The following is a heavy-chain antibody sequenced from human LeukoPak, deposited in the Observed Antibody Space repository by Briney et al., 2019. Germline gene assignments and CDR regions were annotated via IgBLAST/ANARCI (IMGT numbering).Heavy chain of an antibody. J-gene: IGHJ6*03. CDR3: ARFVVVTATPPFMDV. CDR2: INHSGST. D-gene: IGHD2-21*02. Sequence: PSETLSLTCSVSGGSFSDFSWSWVRQAPGKGLAWIGEINHSGSTNYNPSLKSRVTISVDTSKNQFSLKLSSVTAADTAVYYCARFVVVTATPPFMDVWGKGTTVTVSS. V-gene: IGHV4-34*01. CDR1: GGSFSDFS.